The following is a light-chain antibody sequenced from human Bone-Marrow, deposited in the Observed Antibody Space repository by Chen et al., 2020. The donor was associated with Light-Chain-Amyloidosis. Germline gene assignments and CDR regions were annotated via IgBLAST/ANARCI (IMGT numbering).Light chain of an antibody. V-gene: IGLV1-40*01. CDR1: SSKIGAGYD. CDR3: QSYDSSLSCYV. J-gene: IGLJ1*01. CDR2: GGT. Sequence: QSVLTQPPSVSGAPGQRVPISCTGSSSKIGAGYDVHWYQQLPGTAPKVVIYGGTNRPSGVPDRFSGSKSGTSASLAITGLQAEDEADYYCQSYDSSLSCYVFGTGTKVTVL.